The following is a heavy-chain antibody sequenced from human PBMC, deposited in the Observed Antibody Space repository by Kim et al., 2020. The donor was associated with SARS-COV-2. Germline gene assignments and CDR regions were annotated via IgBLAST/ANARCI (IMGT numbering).Heavy chain of an antibody. J-gene: IGHJ3*02. Sequence: SETLSLTCTVSGGSISSSSYYWGWIRQPPGKGLEWIGSIYYSGSTYYNPSLKSRVTISVDTSKNQFSLKLSSVTAADTAVYYCATTTTARGAFDIWGQGTMVTVSS. CDR2: IYYSGST. D-gene: IGHD1-26*01. CDR3: ATTTTARGAFDI. CDR1: GGSISSSSYY. V-gene: IGHV4-39*07.